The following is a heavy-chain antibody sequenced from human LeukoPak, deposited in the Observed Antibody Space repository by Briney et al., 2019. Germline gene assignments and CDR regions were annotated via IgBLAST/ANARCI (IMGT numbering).Heavy chain of an antibody. CDR3: ARGNILSGYCFDF. Sequence: SETLSLTCVVYGGSFSGYYWSWIRQPPGKGLEWIGEINPSGNTNYNPSLESRVTLSVDTSKNHFFLKLSSVTAADTAVYYCARGNILSGYCFDFWGQGALVTVSS. CDR1: GGSFSGYY. V-gene: IGHV4-34*01. D-gene: IGHD3-9*01. CDR2: INPSGNT. J-gene: IGHJ4*02.